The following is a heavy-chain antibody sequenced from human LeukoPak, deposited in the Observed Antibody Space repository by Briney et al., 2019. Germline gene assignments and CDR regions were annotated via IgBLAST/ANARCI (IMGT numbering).Heavy chain of an antibody. CDR1: GGSFSGYY. D-gene: IGHD3-22*01. CDR3: ARRGLRRGYYDSSTQFDY. V-gene: IGHV4-34*01. J-gene: IGHJ4*02. CDR2: INHSGST. Sequence: PSETLSLTCAVYGGSFSGYYWSRIRQPPGKGLEWIGEINHSGSTNYNPSLKSRVTISVDTSKNQFSLKLSSVTAADTAVYYCARRGLRRGYYDSSTQFDYWGQGTLVTVSS.